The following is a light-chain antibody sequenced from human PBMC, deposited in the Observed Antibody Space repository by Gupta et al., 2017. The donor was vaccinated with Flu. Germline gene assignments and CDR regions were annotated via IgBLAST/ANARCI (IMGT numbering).Light chain of an antibody. CDR2: WAS. J-gene: IGKJ3*01. CDR1: QSVLYSANNKNY. Sequence: IVMTQSPNSLAVSLGERATINCTSSQSVLYSANNKNYLAGYQQKPGQPPKLLIYWASTRESGVPDRFIGSGSGTDFTLTISSLQAEDVAVYYCQQYYSTPLTFGPGTKVDIK. V-gene: IGKV4-1*01. CDR3: QQYYSTPLT.